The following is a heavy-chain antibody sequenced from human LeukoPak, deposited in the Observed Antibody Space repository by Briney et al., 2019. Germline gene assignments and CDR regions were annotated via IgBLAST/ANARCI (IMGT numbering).Heavy chain of an antibody. V-gene: IGHV1-3*01. CDR3: ARGQSYDYVWGSYRYTATMDY. CDR1: GYTFTSYA. CDR2: INAGNGNT. Sequence: ASVKVSCKASGYTFTSYAMHWVRQAPGQRLEWMGWINAGNGNTKYSQKFQGRVTITRDTSASTAYMVLSSLRSEDTAVYYCARGQSYDYVWGSYRYTATMDYWGLGTLVTVSS. J-gene: IGHJ4*02. D-gene: IGHD3-16*02.